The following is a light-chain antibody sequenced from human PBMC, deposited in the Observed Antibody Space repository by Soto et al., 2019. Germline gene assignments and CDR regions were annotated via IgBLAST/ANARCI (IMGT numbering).Light chain of an antibody. CDR1: SSDVGSFAL. V-gene: IGLV2-23*02. J-gene: IGLJ3*02. Sequence: QSALTQPASVSGSPGQSITISCTGTSSDVGSFALVSWYQHHPGEAPKLIIYEVTKRPSGVSNRFSGSRSGNTASLTISGLQPDDEADFYCCSYAGSSTWVFGGGTKLTVL. CDR2: EVT. CDR3: CSYAGSSTWV.